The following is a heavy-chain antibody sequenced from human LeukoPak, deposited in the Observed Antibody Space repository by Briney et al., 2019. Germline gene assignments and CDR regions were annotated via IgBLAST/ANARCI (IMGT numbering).Heavy chain of an antibody. D-gene: IGHD3-22*01. CDR3: ARCDSSGVLGG. CDR2: ISSTGGTI. CDR1: GFTFSSNS. Sequence: GGSLRLSCAASGFTFSSNSMNWVRQAPGKGLEWVSYISSTGGTIYYADSMKGRFTISRDNAKNSLYLQMNSLRVEDTAVYYCARCDSSGVLGGWGQGTLVTVSS. J-gene: IGHJ4*02. V-gene: IGHV3-48*04.